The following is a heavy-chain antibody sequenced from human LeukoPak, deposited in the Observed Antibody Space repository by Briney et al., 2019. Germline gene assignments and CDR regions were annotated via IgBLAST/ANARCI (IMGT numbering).Heavy chain of an antibody. D-gene: IGHD1-7*01. CDR2: TRNKANSYTT. CDR3: SRRNWDSHDC. CDR1: GFTFSDHY. Sequence: GGSLRLSCAASGFTFSDHYTDWVRQAPGKGLEWVGRTRNKANSYTTEHAASVKGRFTISRDDSKNSPYLQMNSLKTEDTAVYYCSRRNWDSHDCWGQGTLVTVSS. J-gene: IGHJ4*02. V-gene: IGHV3-72*01.